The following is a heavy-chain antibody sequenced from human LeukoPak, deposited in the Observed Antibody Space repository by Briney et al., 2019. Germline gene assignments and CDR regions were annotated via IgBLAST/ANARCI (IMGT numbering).Heavy chain of an antibody. J-gene: IGHJ4*02. Sequence: SETLSLTCTVSGGSISGYYWMWIRQPAGKGLDWIGRIYSSGSTNYNPSLKSRVTMSLDTSKNQFSLKLSSVTAADTAVYYCARVLDGFNGPNFDYWGQGTLVTVSS. D-gene: IGHD5-24*01. V-gene: IGHV4-4*07. CDR1: GGSISGYY. CDR2: IYSSGST. CDR3: ARVLDGFNGPNFDY.